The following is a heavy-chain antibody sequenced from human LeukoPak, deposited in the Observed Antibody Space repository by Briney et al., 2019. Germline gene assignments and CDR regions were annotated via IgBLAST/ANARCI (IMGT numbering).Heavy chain of an antibody. V-gene: IGHV4-34*01. CDR3: ARVAIVVVPAAIPGRYFQH. D-gene: IGHD2-2*02. CDR1: GGSFSGYY. CDR2: INHSGST. J-gene: IGHJ1*01. Sequence: SETLSLTCAVYGGSFSGYYWSWIRQPPGKGLEWIGEINHSGSTNYNPSLKSRVAISVDTSKNQFSLKLSSVTAADTAVYYCARVAIVVVPAAIPGRYFQHWGQGTLVTVSS.